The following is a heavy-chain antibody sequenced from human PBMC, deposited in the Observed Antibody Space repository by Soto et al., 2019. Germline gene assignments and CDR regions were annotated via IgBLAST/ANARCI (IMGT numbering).Heavy chain of an antibody. V-gene: IGHV3-21*01. Sequence: EVQLVESGGGLVKPGGSLRLSCAASGFTLSGYTMNWVRQAPGKGLEWDSSISSSSSDIYYADTVKGRFTISRDNAKNSVFLQMSSLRDEDTAVYFCARDSDQDIVVAPEAFIRDHFHTEMDVWGQGTTVIVSS. CDR3: ARDSDQDIVVAPEAFIRDHFHTEMDV. CDR2: ISSSSSDI. D-gene: IGHD2-21*01. CDR1: GFTLSGYT. J-gene: IGHJ6*02.